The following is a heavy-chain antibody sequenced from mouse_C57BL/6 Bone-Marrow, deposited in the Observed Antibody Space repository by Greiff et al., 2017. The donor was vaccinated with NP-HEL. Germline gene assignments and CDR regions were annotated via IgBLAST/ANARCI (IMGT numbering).Heavy chain of an antibody. CDR3: ARIILYYYGSSSFYFDY. J-gene: IGHJ2*01. Sequence: QVTLKESGPGILQPSQTLSLTCSFSGFSLSTFGMGVGWIRQPSGKGLEWLAHIWWDDDKYYNPALKSRLTISKDTSKNQVFLKIANVDTADTATYYCARIILYYYGSSSFYFDYWGQGTTLTVSS. CDR2: IWWDDDK. CDR1: GFSLSTFGMG. V-gene: IGHV8-8*01. D-gene: IGHD1-1*01.